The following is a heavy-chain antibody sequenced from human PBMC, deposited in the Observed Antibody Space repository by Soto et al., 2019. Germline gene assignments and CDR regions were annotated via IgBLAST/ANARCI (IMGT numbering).Heavy chain of an antibody. Sequence: QVQLQQWGAGLLKPSETLSLTCAVYGGSFSGYYWNWIRQPPGTGLEWIGEINHSGSTNYNPSLNSRVTRSVDTSKNQFSLKLTSVTAADTAVYYCARDKSTGLFDYWGQGPLVTVSS. D-gene: IGHD2-8*02. J-gene: IGHJ4*02. CDR1: GGSFSGYY. CDR3: ARDKSTGLFDY. CDR2: INHSGST. V-gene: IGHV4-34*01.